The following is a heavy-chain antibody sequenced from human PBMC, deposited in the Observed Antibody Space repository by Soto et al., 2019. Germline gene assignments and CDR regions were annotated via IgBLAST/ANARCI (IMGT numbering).Heavy chain of an antibody. D-gene: IGHD3-10*01. J-gene: IGHJ6*02. CDR1: GFTFSSYG. V-gene: IGHV3-30*18. CDR3: AKDFSHYGSGMPYYYYGMDV. Sequence: GGSLRLSCAASGFTFSSYGMHWVRQAPGKGLEWVAVISYDGSNKYYADSVKGRFTISRDNSKNTLYLQMNSLRAEDTAVYYCAKDFSHYGSGMPYYYYGMDVWGQGTTVTVSS. CDR2: ISYDGSNK.